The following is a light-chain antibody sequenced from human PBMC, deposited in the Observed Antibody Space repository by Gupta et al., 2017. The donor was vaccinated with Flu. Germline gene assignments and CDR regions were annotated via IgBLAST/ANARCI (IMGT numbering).Light chain of an antibody. CDR3: QEDGSHYA. Sequence: DIEMTQSPSTLSASVGDRVTITCRASQSVGSWLAWYQQKPGKAPNLLIYQASNWKSGVPSRFSGSGSGTDFTLSSSRRQHDDFANYRCQEDGSHYAFGEGTKVEI. CDR1: QSVGSW. CDR2: QAS. J-gene: IGKJ2*01. V-gene: IGKV1-5*01.